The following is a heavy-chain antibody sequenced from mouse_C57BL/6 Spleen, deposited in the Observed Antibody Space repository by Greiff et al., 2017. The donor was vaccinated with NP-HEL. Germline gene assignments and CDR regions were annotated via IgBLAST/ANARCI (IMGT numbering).Heavy chain of an antibody. CDR3: AREGDGPFAY. Sequence: QVQLQQPGAELVRPGSSVKLSCKASGYTFTSYWMHWVKQRPIQGLEWIGNIDPSDSETHYNQKFKDKATLTVEQSSSTAYMQLRSLTSEDSAVYYCAREGDGPFAYWGQGTLVTVSA. V-gene: IGHV1-52*01. CDR1: GYTFTSYW. D-gene: IGHD2-3*01. CDR2: IDPSDSET. J-gene: IGHJ3*01.